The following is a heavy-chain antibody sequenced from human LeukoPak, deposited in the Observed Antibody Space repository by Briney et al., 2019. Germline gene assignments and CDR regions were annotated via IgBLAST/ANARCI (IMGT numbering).Heavy chain of an antibody. D-gene: IGHD5-24*01. CDR2: INHSGST. Sequence: KPSETLSLTCAVYGGSFSGYYWSWIRQPPGKGLEWIGEINHSGSTNYNPSLKSRVTISVDTSKNQFSLKLSSVTAADTAVYYCARRGGYNNGFDYWGQGTLVTVSS. J-gene: IGHJ4*02. V-gene: IGHV4-34*01. CDR3: ARRGGYNNGFDY. CDR1: GGSFSGYY.